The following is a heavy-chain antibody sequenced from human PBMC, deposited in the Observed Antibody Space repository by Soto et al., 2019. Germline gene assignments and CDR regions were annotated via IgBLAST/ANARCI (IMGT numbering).Heavy chain of an antibody. V-gene: IGHV4-59*01. CDR1: GGSITSYH. CDR3: ARDMYDGFTHYFDP. J-gene: IGHJ5*02. CDR2: TSCTGNT. Sequence: PSETLSTTCIVSGGSITSYHWSWIRQVPGKGVESIAYTSCTGNTEYNPSLKSGVTISIDTSKNQLSLKLTCMTAADTAVYYCARDMYDGFTHYFDPGRQGALVTVSS. D-gene: IGHD2-8*01.